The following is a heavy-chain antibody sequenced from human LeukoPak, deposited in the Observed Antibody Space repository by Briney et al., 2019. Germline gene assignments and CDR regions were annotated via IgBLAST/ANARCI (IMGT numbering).Heavy chain of an antibody. D-gene: IGHD1-20*01. CDR1: GYALTELP. V-gene: IGHV1-24*01. J-gene: IGHJ4*02. CDR2: FDVDDGKT. Sequence: GASVKVSCRVSGYALTELPLHWVRQAPGKGLEWMGGFDVDDGKTIYAQKFQGRVTMTEDTSTDTAYMELSSLRSEDTAVYYCATDIITGTTYVYWGQGTLVTVSS. CDR3: ATDIITGTTYVY.